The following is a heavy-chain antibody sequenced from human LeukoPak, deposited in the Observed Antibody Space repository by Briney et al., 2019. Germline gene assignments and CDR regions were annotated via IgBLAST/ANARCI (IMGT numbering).Heavy chain of an antibody. V-gene: IGHV3-30*18. CDR3: AKDTRTGYSSGWYGEYYFDY. CDR2: ISYDGSNK. CDR1: GFTFSSYG. Sequence: PGRSLRLSCAASGFTFSSYGMHWVRQAPGKGLEWVAVISYDGSNKYYADSVKGRFTISRDNSKNTLYLQMNSLRAEDTAVYYCAKDTRTGYSSGWYGEYYFDYWGQGTLVTVSS. D-gene: IGHD6-13*01. J-gene: IGHJ4*02.